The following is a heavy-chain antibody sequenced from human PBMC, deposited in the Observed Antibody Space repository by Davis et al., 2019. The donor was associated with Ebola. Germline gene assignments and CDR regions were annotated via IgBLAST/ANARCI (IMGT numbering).Heavy chain of an antibody. CDR3: ARGTWNWNDVLGY. V-gene: IGHV3-74*01. J-gene: IGHJ4*02. D-gene: IGHD1-1*01. CDR1: GFTFSTYW. Sequence: HTGGSLRLSCAVSGFTFSTYWMHWVRQAPGKGLVWVSRINGDGSSTIYADSVWGRFTISRDNAKNTLYLQMNSLRVEDTAVYYCARGTWNWNDVLGYWGQGILVTVSS. CDR2: INGDGSST.